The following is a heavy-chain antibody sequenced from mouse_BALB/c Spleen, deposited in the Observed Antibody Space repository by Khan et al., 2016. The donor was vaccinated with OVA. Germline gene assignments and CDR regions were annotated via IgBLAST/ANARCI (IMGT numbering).Heavy chain of an antibody. J-gene: IGHJ4*01. V-gene: IGHV1S132*01. CDR2: IFPGTGST. CDR3: AREGGRGHAMDY. Sequence: QVQLQQSGAELVRPGASVKLSCKTSGYIFTTYWIHWVKQRSGQGLEWIARIFPGTGSTYYNEKFKGTATLTADKSSSHAYVQLSSLKSEDSAVYFCAREGGRGHAMDYWGQGTSVTVSS. D-gene: IGHD3-3*01. CDR1: GYIFTTYW.